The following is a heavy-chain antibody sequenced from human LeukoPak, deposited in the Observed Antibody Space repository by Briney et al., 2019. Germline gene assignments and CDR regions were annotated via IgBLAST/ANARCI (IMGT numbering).Heavy chain of an antibody. V-gene: IGHV4-34*01. Sequence: SETLSLTCAVHGGSFSGYYWSRIRQPPGKGLEWIGEINHSGSTNYNPSLKSRVTISVDTSKNQFSLKLSSVTAADTAVYYCARGPRNYDYVWGSYRYFDYWGQGTLVTVSS. CDR3: ARGPRNYDYVWGSYRYFDY. CDR2: INHSGST. J-gene: IGHJ4*02. D-gene: IGHD3-16*02. CDR1: GGSFSGYY.